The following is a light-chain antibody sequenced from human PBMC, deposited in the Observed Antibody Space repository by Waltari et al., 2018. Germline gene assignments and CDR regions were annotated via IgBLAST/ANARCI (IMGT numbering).Light chain of an antibody. J-gene: IGKJ3*01. CDR3: QQSYSLFT. CDR2: ATS. V-gene: IGKV1-39*01. CDR1: QRVSSY. Sequence: DIQMTQFPSSLSASVGDRASISCRASQRVSSYLNWYQQKPGKAPKLLIYATSSLQSGVPSRFSGSGSGTDFTLTISSLQPEDFATYYCQQSYSLFTFGPGTKVDMK.